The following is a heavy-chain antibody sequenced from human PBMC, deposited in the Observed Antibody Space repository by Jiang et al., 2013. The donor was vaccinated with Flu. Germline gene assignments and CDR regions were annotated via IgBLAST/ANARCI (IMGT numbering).Heavy chain of an antibody. CDR3: ARAPNGFSEGVPLHYFDN. D-gene: IGHD3-3*01. CDR2: IHTTGSI. V-gene: IGHV4-4*08. J-gene: IGHJ4*02. Sequence: KPSETLSLTCTVSVGSISGYYWSWIRQPPGSGLEWIGRIHTTGSINYNSSLKRRVTISRNMSKNQVSLRLNSVTAADSAVYYCARAPNGFSEGVPLHYFDNWGQGTLVTVSS. CDR1: VGSISGYY.